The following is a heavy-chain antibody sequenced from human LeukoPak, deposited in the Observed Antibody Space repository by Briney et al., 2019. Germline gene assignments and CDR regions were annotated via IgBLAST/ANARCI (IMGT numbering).Heavy chain of an antibody. V-gene: IGHV3-53*01. CDR2: IYSGGGA. Sequence: GGSLRLSCVASGFLVGKNYMNRVRQAPGKGLEWVSVIYSGGGAYYADSVKGRFTISRDNSKNTLYLQMNSLRAEDTALYYCANESQGDSIGVPANYFDYWGQGTLVTVSS. CDR1: GFLVGKNY. J-gene: IGHJ4*02. D-gene: IGHD2-2*01. CDR3: ANESQGDSIGVPANYFDY.